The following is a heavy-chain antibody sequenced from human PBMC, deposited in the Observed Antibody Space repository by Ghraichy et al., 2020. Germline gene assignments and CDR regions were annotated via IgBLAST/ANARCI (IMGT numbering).Heavy chain of an antibody. CDR3: ARRRYEGYGFYYFDY. V-gene: IGHV5-51*01. Sequence: GESLNISCQGSGYSFTSYWIGWVRQMPGKGLEWMGIIYPGDSDTRYSPSFQGQVTISADKSFSTAYLQWSSLKASDTAMYYCARRRYEGYGFYYFDYWGQGTLVSVSS. D-gene: IGHD5-12*01. CDR1: GYSFTSYW. J-gene: IGHJ4*02. CDR2: IYPGDSDT.